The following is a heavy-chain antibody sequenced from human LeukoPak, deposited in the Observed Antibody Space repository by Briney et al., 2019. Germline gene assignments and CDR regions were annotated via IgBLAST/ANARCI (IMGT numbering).Heavy chain of an antibody. CDR2: ISGSGSGSST. Sequence: GGSLRLSCAASGFTFSSSAMSWVRQAPGKGLEWVSTISGSGSGSSTYYADSVKGRFTISRDNSKNTLYLQMNSLRAEDTAVYYCAKVRPSMDVWGKGTTVTVSS. V-gene: IGHV3-23*01. CDR3: AKVRPSMDV. CDR1: GFTFSSSA. J-gene: IGHJ6*03.